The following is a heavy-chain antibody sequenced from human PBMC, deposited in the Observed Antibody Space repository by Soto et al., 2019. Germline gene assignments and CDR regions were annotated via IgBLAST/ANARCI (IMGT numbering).Heavy chain of an antibody. CDR1: GFTFSSYA. V-gene: IGHV3-30-3*01. CDR2: ISYDGSNK. D-gene: IGHD1-26*01. J-gene: IGHJ4*02. CDR3: ARDGFSGSYYGY. Sequence: QVQLVESGGGVVQPGRSLRLSCAASGFTFSSYAMHWVRQAPGKGLEWVAVISYDGSNKYYADSVKGRFTISRDNSKNTLYLQMMSLRADDKAVYYCARDGFSGSYYGYWGQGTLSPSPQ.